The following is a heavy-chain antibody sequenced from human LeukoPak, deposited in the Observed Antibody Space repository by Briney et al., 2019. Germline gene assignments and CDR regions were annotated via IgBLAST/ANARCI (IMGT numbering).Heavy chain of an antibody. V-gene: IGHV1-69*04. CDR2: IIPILGIA. CDR3: ARDAQPEQFDY. CDR1: GGTFSSYA. D-gene: IGHD1-26*01. J-gene: IGHJ4*02. Sequence: SVKVSCKASGGTFSSYAISWVRQAPGQELEWMGRIIPILGIANYAQKFQGRVTITADKSTSTAYMELSSLRSDDTAVYYCARDAQPEQFDYWGQGTLVTVSS.